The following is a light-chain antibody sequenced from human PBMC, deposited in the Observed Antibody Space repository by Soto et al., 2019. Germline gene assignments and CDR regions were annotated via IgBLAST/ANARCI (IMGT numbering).Light chain of an antibody. CDR3: QKYNSAPT. CDR1: QGISNY. J-gene: IGKJ5*01. V-gene: IGKV1-27*01. CDR2: AAS. Sequence: IQMSQSPSSLSASVGDRFTITCRASQGISNYLAWYQQKPVKVPKLLIYAASTLQSGVPSRFSGSGSGTDFTLTISSLQPEDVATYYCQKYNSAPTFGQGTRLEI.